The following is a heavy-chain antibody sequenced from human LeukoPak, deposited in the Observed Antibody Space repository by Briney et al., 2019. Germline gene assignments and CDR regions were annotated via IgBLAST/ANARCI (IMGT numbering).Heavy chain of an antibody. CDR2: IYYGGST. Sequence: PSETLSLTCTVSGGSISSYYWSWIRQPPGKGLECIGYIYYGGSTNYNPSLKSRVTISVDTSKNQFSLKLSSVTAADTAVYYCARDGGRTSSDAVEIWGQGTMVIVSS. D-gene: IGHD2-2*01. CDR1: GGSISSYY. CDR3: ARDGGRTSSDAVEI. J-gene: IGHJ3*02. V-gene: IGHV4-59*01.